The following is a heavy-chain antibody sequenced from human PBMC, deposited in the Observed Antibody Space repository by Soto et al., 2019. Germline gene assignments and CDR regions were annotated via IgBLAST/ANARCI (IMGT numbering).Heavy chain of an antibody. J-gene: IGHJ4*02. CDR1: GFTFSSFA. Sequence: GGSLRLSCEGSGFTFSSFAMGWVRQAPGKGLEWLSSVSADGVSSFSADSVRGRFRVSRDNSKDTLFLQMRFLRVEDTAVYYCAKTRQAPVGTHFFDLWGQGTQVTVSS. CDR3: AKTRQAPVGTHFFDL. V-gene: IGHV3-23*01. CDR2: VSADGVSS.